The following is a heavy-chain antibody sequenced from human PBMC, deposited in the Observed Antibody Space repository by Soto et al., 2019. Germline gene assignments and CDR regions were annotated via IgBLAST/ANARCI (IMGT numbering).Heavy chain of an antibody. V-gene: IGHV1-18*04. J-gene: IGHJ4*02. CDR3: ARDWCSGGSCYLFFDY. CDR1: GYAFTSYG. CDR2: INIYNGNT. Sequence: QVQLVQSGAEVKKPGASVKVSCKAAGYAFTSYGISFLRHAPGQALEWMEWINIYNGNTNYAQKFQGRVIMTTDTSTNTAYMELSSLRSDDTAVYYSARDWCSGGSCYLFFDYWGQGTLVTVSS. D-gene: IGHD2-15*01.